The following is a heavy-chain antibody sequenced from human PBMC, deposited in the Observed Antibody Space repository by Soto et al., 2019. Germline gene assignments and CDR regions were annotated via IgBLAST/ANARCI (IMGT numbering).Heavy chain of an antibody. CDR3: ATDVTPYRCDSEGDAFDI. CDR2: FDPEDGET. J-gene: IGHJ3*02. V-gene: IGHV1-24*01. CDR1: GYTLTELS. Sequence: SVKVSCKVSGYTLTELSMHWVRQAPGKGLEWMGGFDPEDGETIYAQKFQGRVTMTEDTSTDTAYMELSSLRSEDTAVYYCATDVTPYRCDSEGDAFDIWGQGTMVTVSS. D-gene: IGHD1-26*01.